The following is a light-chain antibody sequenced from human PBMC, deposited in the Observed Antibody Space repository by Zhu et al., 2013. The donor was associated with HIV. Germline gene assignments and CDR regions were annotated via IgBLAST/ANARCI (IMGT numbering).Light chain of an antibody. CDR1: QGIRND. CDR2: AAS. CDR3: QLFNSYPQVT. Sequence: DIQMTQSPSSLSASVGDRVIITCRASQGIRNDLGWFQQKPGTAPQRLIYAASSLQSGVPSRFSGTGSGTEFTLTITTLQPDDFATYYCQLFNSYPQVTFGGGTKVEIK. J-gene: IGKJ4*01. V-gene: IGKV1-17*01.